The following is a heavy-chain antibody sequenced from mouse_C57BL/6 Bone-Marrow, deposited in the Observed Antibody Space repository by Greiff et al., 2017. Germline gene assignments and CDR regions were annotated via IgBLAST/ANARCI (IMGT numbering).Heavy chain of an antibody. CDR3: ASHYGYDEGYYFDY. CDR2: ISYDGSN. D-gene: IGHD2-2*01. CDR1: GYSITSGYY. Sequence: EVKLVESGPGLVKPSQSLSLTCSVTGYSITSGYYWNWIRQFPGNKLEWMGYISYDGSNNYNPSLKNRISITRDTSKNQFFLKLNSVTTEDTATYYCASHYGYDEGYYFDYWGQGTTLTVSS. V-gene: IGHV3-6*01. J-gene: IGHJ2*01.